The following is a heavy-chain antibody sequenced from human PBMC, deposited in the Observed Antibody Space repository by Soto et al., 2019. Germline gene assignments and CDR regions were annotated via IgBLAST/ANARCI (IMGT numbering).Heavy chain of an antibody. D-gene: IGHD1-26*01. J-gene: IGHJ6*02. CDR2: SNHSGGT. Sequence: PSETLALTCGVCGWSLSGYYWTWVRQPPGRGLEWIGESNHSGGTKYNPSLKTRVNISLDMSKNQFSLKLNSVTAADTAAYYCARGRGGAREYFYYGMDVWGQGTTVTVSS. V-gene: IGHV4-34*01. CDR3: ARGRGGAREYFYYGMDV. CDR1: GWSLSGYY.